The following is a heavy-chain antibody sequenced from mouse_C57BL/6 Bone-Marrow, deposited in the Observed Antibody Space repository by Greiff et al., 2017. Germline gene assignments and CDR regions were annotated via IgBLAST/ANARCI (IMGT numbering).Heavy chain of an antibody. CDR3: ARSGSSGHVKYFDV. V-gene: IGHV1-42*01. CDR1: GYSFTGYY. D-gene: IGHD3-2*02. CDR2: INPSTGGT. J-gene: IGHJ1*03. Sequence: EVKLQESGPELVKPGASVKISCKASGYSFTGYYMNWVKQSPEKSLEWIGEINPSTGGTTYNQKFTAKATLTVDKSSSTAYMQLKSLTSEDSAVXYCARSGSSGHVKYFDVWGTRTTVTVSS.